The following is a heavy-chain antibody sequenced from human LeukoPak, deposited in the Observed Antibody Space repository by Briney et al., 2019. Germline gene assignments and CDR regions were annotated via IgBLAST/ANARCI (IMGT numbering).Heavy chain of an antibody. V-gene: IGHV3-30*18. D-gene: IGHD6-13*01. J-gene: IGHJ4*02. Sequence: GRSLRLSCAASGFTFSSYGMHWVRQAPGKGLEWVAVTSYDGSNKYYADSVKGRFTISRDNSKNTLYLQMNSLRAEDTAVYYCAKDSHSQQLVTEYFDYWGQGTLVTVSS. CDR2: TSYDGSNK. CDR1: GFTFSSYG. CDR3: AKDSHSQQLVTEYFDY.